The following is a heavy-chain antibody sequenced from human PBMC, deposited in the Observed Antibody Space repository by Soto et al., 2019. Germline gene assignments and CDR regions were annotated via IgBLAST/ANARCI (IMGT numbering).Heavy chain of an antibody. V-gene: IGHV3-7*01. J-gene: IGHJ6*02. D-gene: IGHD6-19*01. CDR2: IKQDGSEK. CDR3: ARDADASGWYHYGFDV. CDR1: GFTLSSYW. Sequence: PGGSLRLACADSGFTLSSYWMNWVRQAPGKGLEWVANIKQDGSEKYYVDSVKGRFFISRDNAKNSLYLQLNSLRAEDTAVYYCARDADASGWYHYGFDVWGQGTLVTVSS.